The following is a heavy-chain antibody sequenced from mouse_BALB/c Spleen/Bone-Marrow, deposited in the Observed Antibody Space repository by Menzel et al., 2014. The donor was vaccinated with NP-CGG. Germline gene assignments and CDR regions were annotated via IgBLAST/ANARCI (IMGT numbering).Heavy chain of an antibody. J-gene: IGHJ2*01. CDR1: GYSFTGYT. Sequence: EVQRVESGPELVKPGASMKISCKASGYSFTGYTVNWVKQSHGKNLEWIGLINPYNGGTSYNQKFKGKATLTVDKSSSTAYMELLSLTSKDSAVYYCARSPPYGGYFDYWGQGTTLTVSS. CDR3: ARSPPYGGYFDY. CDR2: INPYNGGT. D-gene: IGHD1-1*01. V-gene: IGHV1-18*01.